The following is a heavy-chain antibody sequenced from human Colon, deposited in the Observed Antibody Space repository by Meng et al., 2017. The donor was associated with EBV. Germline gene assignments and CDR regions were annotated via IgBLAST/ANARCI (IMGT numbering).Heavy chain of an antibody. Sequence: QVQLQQWGAGLLKPSEALSPTGAVYGGSFSGYYWSWIRQPPGKGLKWIGEINHSGSTNYNPSLKSRVTISVDTSKNQFSLKMRSVTAADTAVYYCARQAPYYFDSSGRFDYWGQGTLVTVSS. CDR1: GGSFSGYY. D-gene: IGHD3-22*01. CDR3: ARQAPYYFDSSGRFDY. J-gene: IGHJ4*02. V-gene: IGHV4-34*01. CDR2: INHSGST.